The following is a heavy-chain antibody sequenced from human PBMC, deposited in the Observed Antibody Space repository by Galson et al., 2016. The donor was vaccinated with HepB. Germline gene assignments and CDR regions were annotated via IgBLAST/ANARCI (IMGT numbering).Heavy chain of an antibody. CDR2: IYYSGRT. J-gene: IGHJ4*02. Sequence: SETLSLTCTVSGGSMRGLYWSWIRQAPGKGLEVIGYIYYSGRTNYRPSLTSRVTISADTSRNQFSLKLTSVTPADTGVYYCARGLAPSEAIVQSPDYWGQGTLITVS. CDR1: GGSMRGLY. D-gene: IGHD3-16*02. V-gene: IGHV4-59*11. CDR3: ARGLAPSEAIVQSPDY.